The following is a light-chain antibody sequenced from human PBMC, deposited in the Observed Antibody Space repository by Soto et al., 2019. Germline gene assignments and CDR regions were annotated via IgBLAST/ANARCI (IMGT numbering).Light chain of an antibody. CDR2: DAS. J-gene: IGKJ1*01. Sequence: IMMTQSPATLSVSPGERATLSCRASQSVSTNLAWYQQKPGQAPRLLIYDASTTATGIPAMCSGSGSGAEFTHTISGLQSEDLAVYYCQQYNSWTPGTFGQGTKVGIK. V-gene: IGKV3-15*01. CDR3: QQYNSWTPGT. CDR1: QSVSTN.